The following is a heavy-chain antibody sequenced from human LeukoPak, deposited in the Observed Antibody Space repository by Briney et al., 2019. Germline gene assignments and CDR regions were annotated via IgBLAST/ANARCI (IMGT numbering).Heavy chain of an antibody. CDR2: IYTSGST. CDR3: ARASYSYDINGWVPFDY. J-gene: IGHJ4*02. D-gene: IGHD3-22*01. Sequence: SQTLSLTCTVSGNSISSGDNYWSWIRQPAGKGLEWLGRIYTSGSTNYNPSLKSRVTISGDTSKNQFSLRLSSVTAADTAVYYCARASYSYDINGWVPFDYWGQGTLVTVSS. V-gene: IGHV4-61*02. CDR1: GNSISSGDNY.